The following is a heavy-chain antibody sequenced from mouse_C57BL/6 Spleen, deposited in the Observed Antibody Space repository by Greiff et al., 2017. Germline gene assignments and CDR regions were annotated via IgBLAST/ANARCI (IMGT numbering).Heavy chain of an antibody. J-gene: IGHJ4*01. CDR3: TRDDCYSYYDAMDY. CDR2: ISSGGDYI. V-gene: IGHV5-9-1*02. CDR1: GFTFSSYA. Sequence: EVMLVESGEGLVKPGGSLKLSCAASGFTFSSYAMSWVRQTPEKRLEWVAYISSGGDYIYYADTVKGRFTISRDNARNTLYRQMSRLKSEDTAMYYCTRDDCYSYYDAMDYWGQGTSVTVSS. D-gene: IGHD2-3*01.